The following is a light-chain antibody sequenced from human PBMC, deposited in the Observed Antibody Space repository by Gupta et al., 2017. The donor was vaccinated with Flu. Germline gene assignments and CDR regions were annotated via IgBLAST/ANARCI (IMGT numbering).Light chain of an antibody. CDR1: SSNLGSND. CDR3: AAWDDSLNGHWV. J-gene: IGLJ3*02. V-gene: IGLV1-44*01. Sequence: QSVLTQPPSASGTPGQRVTISCSGSSSNLGSNDVNWYQQLPGTAPNLLIFSDDQRPSGVPDRFSGSKSGTSASLAISGLQSEDEADYYCAAWDDSLNGHWVFGGGTKLTVL. CDR2: SDD.